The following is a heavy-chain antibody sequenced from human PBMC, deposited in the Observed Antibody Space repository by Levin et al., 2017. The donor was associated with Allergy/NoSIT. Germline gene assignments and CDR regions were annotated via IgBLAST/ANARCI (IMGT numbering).Heavy chain of an antibody. V-gene: IGHV3-11*01. CDR3: ARDGVFDGGTDY. J-gene: IGHJ4*02. CDR2: ISTSGSMI. Sequence: GGSLRLSCAASGFTFSDYYMNWIRQAPGKGLEWISYISTSGSMIYYADSVKGRFTISRDNAKNSLYLQMISLKAEDTAVYYCARDGVFDGGTDYWGQGTLVTVSS. D-gene: IGHD3-9*01. CDR1: GFTFSDYY.